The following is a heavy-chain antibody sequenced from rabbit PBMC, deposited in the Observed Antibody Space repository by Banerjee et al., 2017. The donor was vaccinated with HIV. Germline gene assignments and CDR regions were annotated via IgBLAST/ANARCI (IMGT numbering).Heavy chain of an antibody. V-gene: IGHV1S45*01. CDR2: IDTASGGGT. Sequence: QEQLEESGGDLVKPEGSLTLTCTASGFSFSSNYWICWVRQAPGKGLEWIACIDTASGGGTGYANWAKGRFTISKTSSTTVTLQMTSLTAADTATYFCARDLPISDGYSFDLWGPGTLVTVS. J-gene: IGHJ4*01. D-gene: IGHD6-1*01. CDR1: GFSFSSNYW. CDR3: ARDLPISDGYSFDL.